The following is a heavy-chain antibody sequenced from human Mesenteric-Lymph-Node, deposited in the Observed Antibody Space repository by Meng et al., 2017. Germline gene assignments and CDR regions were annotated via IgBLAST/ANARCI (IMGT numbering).Heavy chain of an antibody. V-gene: IGHV3-7*01. CDR3: VKDFDI. CDR1: GFTCRTYW. J-gene: IGHJ4*02. CDR2: TNEDGSQK. Sequence: QMVGSGGGLVPPGGPLRLSCAGSGFTCRTYWMGWVRQAPGKGLEWVATTNEDGSQKCYVDSVRGRFAISRDNAKNSLVLQMNSLRVEDTALYFCVKDFDIWGQGTLVTVSS.